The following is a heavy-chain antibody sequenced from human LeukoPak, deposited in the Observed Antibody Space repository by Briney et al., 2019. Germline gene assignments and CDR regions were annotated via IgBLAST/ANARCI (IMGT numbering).Heavy chain of an antibody. Sequence: PSETLSLTCAVYGGSFSGYFCIWIRQPPGKGLEWIGEINHSGRSNYNPSLKRRVTISADTSKNEFSLKLSSVTAADTAVYYCARGPDYWGQGTLVTVSS. CDR3: ARGPDY. J-gene: IGHJ4*02. CDR2: INHSGRS. V-gene: IGHV4-34*01. CDR1: GGSFSGYF.